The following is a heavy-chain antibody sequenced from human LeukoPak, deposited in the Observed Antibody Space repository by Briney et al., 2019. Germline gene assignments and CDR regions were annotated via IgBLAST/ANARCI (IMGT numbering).Heavy chain of an antibody. D-gene: IGHD1-14*01. CDR2: IKQDGSEK. V-gene: IGHV3-7*01. J-gene: IGHJ4*02. CDR1: GFTFSSYW. CDR3: VKDNPLDY. Sequence: GGSLRLSCAASGFTFSSYWMSWVRQAPGEGLEWVANIKQDGSEKYYVDSVKGRFTISRDNAKNSLYPQMNSLRAEDTAVYYCVKDNPLDYWGQGTLVTVSS.